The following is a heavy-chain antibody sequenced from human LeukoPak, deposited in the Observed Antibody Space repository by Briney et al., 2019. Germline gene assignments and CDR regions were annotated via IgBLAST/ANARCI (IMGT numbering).Heavy chain of an antibody. CDR3: ARDGVPAAADY. J-gene: IGHJ4*02. V-gene: IGHV3-7*04. Sequence: GGSLRLSCGASGFTFTTYYMSWVRQAPGQGREWVGNINQDGSDKYYVDSVKGRSTFSRDNAKNSLYLQMNSLRAEDTAVYYCARDGVPAAADYWGQGTLVTVSS. CDR2: INQDGSDK. D-gene: IGHD2-2*01. CDR1: GFTFTTYY.